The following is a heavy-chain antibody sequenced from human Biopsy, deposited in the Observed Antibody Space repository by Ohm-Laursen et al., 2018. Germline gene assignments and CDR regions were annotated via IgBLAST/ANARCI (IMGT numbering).Heavy chain of an antibody. CDR3: ARDRGFYSDRTVPSYFDL. CDR1: GDSISSYY. J-gene: IGHJ2*01. Sequence: SQTLSLTCTVSGDSISSYYWSWIRQPPGKGLEWIGYVYYTGSTDYNPSLQSRVTISVDTSKNHFSLRLRSVTPADTAIYYRARDRGFYSDRTVPSYFDLWGRGTLVTVSS. CDR2: VYYTGST. V-gene: IGHV4-59*01. D-gene: IGHD3-22*01.